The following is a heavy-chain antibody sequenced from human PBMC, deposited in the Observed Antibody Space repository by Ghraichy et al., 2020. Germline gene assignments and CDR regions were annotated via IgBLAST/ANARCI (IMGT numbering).Heavy chain of an antibody. J-gene: IGHJ6*02. CDR1: GYTFTGYY. D-gene: IGHD4-17*01. Sequence: ASVKVSCKASGYTFTGYYMHWVRQAPGQGLEWMGWINPNSGGTNYAQKFQGWVTMTRDTSISTAYMELSRLRSDDTAVYYCARALTVTKVDYYYYYGMDVWGQGTTVTVSS. CDR2: INPNSGGT. V-gene: IGHV1-2*04. CDR3: ARALTVTKVDYYYYYGMDV.